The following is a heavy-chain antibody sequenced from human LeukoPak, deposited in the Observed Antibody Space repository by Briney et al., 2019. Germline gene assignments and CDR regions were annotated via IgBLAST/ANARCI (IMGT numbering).Heavy chain of an antibody. D-gene: IGHD4-23*01. CDR3: ARDGVRAGGNRGVVFDY. Sequence: GGSLRLSCAASGFTVSSNYMSWVRQAPGKGLEWVSVIYSGGSTYYADSVKGRFTISRDNSKNTLYLQMNSLRAEDTAVYYCARDGVRAGGNRGVVFDYWGQGTLATVSS. CDR1: GFTVSSNY. V-gene: IGHV3-53*01. J-gene: IGHJ4*02. CDR2: IYSGGST.